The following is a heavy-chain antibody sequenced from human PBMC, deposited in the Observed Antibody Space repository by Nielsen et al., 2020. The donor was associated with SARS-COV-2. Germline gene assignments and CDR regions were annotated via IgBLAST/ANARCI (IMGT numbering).Heavy chain of an antibody. D-gene: IGHD3-10*01. CDR2: NTGSGGAT. J-gene: IGHJ4*02. V-gene: IGHV3-23*01. CDR3: AKDYYGSGSYLDY. Sequence: GESLKISCAASGFTFSIYAMTWVRQAPGRGLEWVSTNTGSGGATHYADSVKGRFTISRDTSKNTLYLQMNSLRAEDTALYYCAKDYYGSGSYLDYWGQGTLVTVSS. CDR1: GFTFSIYA.